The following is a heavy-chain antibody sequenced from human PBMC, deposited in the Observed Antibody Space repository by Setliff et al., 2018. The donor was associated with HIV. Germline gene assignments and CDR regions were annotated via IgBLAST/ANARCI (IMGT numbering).Heavy chain of an antibody. CDR3: ARFTVVVFGAGEPSWFDP. CDR1: RDSIISGDYY. Sequence: KSSETLSLTCTVSRDSIISGDYYWSWIRQSPGKGLEWIGHIHYKGNIDYNASLKSRLAISSDTSKNQFSLNLSSVIAADTAIYFCARFTVVVFGAGEPSWFDPWGQGILVTVSS. D-gene: IGHD2-15*01. CDR2: IHYKGNI. J-gene: IGHJ5*02. V-gene: IGHV4-30-4*08.